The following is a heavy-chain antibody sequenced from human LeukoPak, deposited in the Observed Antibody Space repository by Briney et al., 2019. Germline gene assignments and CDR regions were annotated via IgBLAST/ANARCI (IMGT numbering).Heavy chain of an antibody. CDR2: ISSSSSYI. V-gene: IGHV3-21*01. CDR3: ARSAVASRDAFDI. Sequence: PGRSLRLSCAASGFTFSSYSMNWVRQAPGKGLEWVSSISSSSSYIYYADSVKGRFTISRDNAKNSLYLQMNSLRAEDTAVYYCARSAVASRDAFDIWGQGTMVTVSS. J-gene: IGHJ3*02. CDR1: GFTFSSYS. D-gene: IGHD2-15*01.